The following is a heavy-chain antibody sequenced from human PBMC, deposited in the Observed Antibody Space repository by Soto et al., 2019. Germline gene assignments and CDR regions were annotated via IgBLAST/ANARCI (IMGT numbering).Heavy chain of an antibody. V-gene: IGHV4-39*01. J-gene: IGHJ5*02. CDR3: ARHAFKSNWIAGWFDA. CDR2: IYYSGTT. D-gene: IGHD1-1*01. CDR1: GGSISSFNHY. Sequence: QLQLQESGPGLVKPSETLSLTCNISGGSISSFNHYWAWIRQSPGKGLEWIATIYYSGTTYYNPSLNSRATIFIATSKNQFSLKINSVTAADTAVYFCARHAFKSNWIAGWFDAWGQVSLVSV.